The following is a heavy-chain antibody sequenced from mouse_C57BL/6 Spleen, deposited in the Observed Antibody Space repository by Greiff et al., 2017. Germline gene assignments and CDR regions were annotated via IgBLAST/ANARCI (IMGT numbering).Heavy chain of an antibody. CDR1: GYTFTDYN. V-gene: IGHV1-22*01. CDR2: INPNNGGT. Sequence: DVQLQESGPELVKPGASVKMSCKASGYTFTDYNMHWVKQSHGKSLEWIGYINPNNGGTSYNQKFKGKATLTVNKSSSTAYMELRSLTSEDSAVYYCARGELLVDYWGQGTSVTVSS. D-gene: IGHD1-1*01. J-gene: IGHJ4*01. CDR3: ARGELLVDY.